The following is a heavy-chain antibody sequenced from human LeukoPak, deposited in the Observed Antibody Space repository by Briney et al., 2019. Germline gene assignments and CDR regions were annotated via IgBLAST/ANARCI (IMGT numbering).Heavy chain of an antibody. CDR2: ISFDGNNK. V-gene: IGHV3-30*18. CDR1: GFTFSSYG. D-gene: IGHD2-8*02. CDR3: AKDHYDTGGTYSFDP. J-gene: IGHJ5*02. Sequence: GRSLRLSCAASGFTFSSYGMHWVRQAPGKGLEWVAVISFDGNNKYYADSVKGRFTISRDNSKNRLYLQMNSLRAEDTAVYHCAKDHYDTGGTYSFDPWGQGTLVTVSS.